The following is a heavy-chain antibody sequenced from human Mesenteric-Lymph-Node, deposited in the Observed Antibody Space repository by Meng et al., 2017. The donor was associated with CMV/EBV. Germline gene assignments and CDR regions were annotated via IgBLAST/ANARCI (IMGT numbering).Heavy chain of an antibody. D-gene: IGHD1-26*01. Sequence: GESLKISCAASGFTFSSYWMSWVRQAPGKGLEWVANIKQDGSEKYYVDSVKGRFTISRVDSKSTLWLQLDSLRAEDTAVYYCAKDSGSYSYPTFDTWGQGTLVTVSS. V-gene: IGHV3-7*01. CDR2: IKQDGSEK. J-gene: IGHJ4*02. CDR3: AKDSGSYSYPTFDT. CDR1: GFTFSSYW.